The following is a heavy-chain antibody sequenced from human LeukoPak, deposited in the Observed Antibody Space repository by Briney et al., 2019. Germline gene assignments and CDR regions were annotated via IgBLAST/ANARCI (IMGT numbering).Heavy chain of an antibody. D-gene: IGHD3-3*01. V-gene: IGHV3-23*01. CDR2: ISGSGGST. CDR1: GFTFSSYA. J-gene: IGHJ6*02. CDR3: AKDVSSGSYDFWSGYYNYYYYGMDV. Sequence: PGGSLRLSCAASGFTFSSYAMSWVRQAPGKGLEWVSAISGSGGSTYYADSVKGRFTISRDNSKNTLYLQMNSLRAEDTAVYYCAKDVSSGSYDFWSGYYNYYYYGMDVWGQGTTVTVPS.